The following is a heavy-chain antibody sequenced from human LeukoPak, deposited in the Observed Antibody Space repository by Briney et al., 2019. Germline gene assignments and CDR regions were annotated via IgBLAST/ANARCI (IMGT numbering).Heavy chain of an antibody. CDR3: ARALGYYGAFDI. D-gene: IGHD3-16*01. CDR2: MNPNSGNS. Sequence: ASVKVSCKASGYTFTNYDINWVRQATGQGLEWMGWMNPNSGNSGYAQKFQGRVTITRNTSISTAYMELSSLRSEDTAVYYCARALGYYGAFDIWGQGTMVTVSS. V-gene: IGHV1-8*03. CDR1: GYTFTNYD. J-gene: IGHJ3*02.